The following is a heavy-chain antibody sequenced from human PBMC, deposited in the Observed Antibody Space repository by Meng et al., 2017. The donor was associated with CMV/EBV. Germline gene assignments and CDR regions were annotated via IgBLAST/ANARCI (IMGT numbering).Heavy chain of an antibody. CDR1: GFTLSSYA. CDR3: ARGISKRDWFDP. J-gene: IGHJ5*02. D-gene: IGHD6-13*01. CDR2: ISCDGRNK. V-gene: IGHV3-30*04. Sequence: FAASGFTLSSYAMPSVRQDPGRGLEWVAVISCDGRNKYYADPVKGRFTISRDNSKTTLYLQMNSLRAEDPAVYYCARGISKRDWFDPWGQGTLV.